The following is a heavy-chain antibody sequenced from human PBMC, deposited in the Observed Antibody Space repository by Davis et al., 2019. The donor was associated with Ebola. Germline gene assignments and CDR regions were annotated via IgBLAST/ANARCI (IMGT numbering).Heavy chain of an antibody. J-gene: IGHJ6*04. V-gene: IGHV4-30-2*05. D-gene: IGHD1-1*01. Sequence: SETLSLTCTVSGGSISSGGYSWSWIRQPPGKGLEWIGYIYHSGSTYYNPSLKSRVTMSVDTSKNQFSLRLSSVTAADTAVYYCSRGYGYYYHYGMDVWGKGTTVTVSS. CDR1: GGSISSGGYS. CDR3: SRGYGYYYHYGMDV. CDR2: IYHSGST.